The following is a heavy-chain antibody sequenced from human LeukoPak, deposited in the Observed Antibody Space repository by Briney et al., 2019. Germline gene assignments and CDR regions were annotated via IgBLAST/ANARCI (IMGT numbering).Heavy chain of an antibody. CDR2: INPNSGGT. V-gene: IGHV1-2*02. CDR3: ARDGSVAGTADAFDI. J-gene: IGHJ3*02. CDR1: GYTLTGYY. Sequence: ASVKVSCKASGYTLTGYYMHWVRQAPGQGLEWMGWINPNSGGTNYAQKFQGRVTMTRDTSISTVYMELSRLRSDDSAVYYCARDGSVAGTADAFDIWAQGTMVTVSS. D-gene: IGHD1-7*01.